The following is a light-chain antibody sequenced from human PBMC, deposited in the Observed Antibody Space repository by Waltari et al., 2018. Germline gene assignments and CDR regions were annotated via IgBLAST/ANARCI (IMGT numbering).Light chain of an antibody. CDR3: QQYYSYPI. J-gene: IGKJ4*01. CDR2: AAS. Sequence: AIRMTQSPSSFSASTGDRVTITCRASQGISSSLAWYQQKPGKAPKVLIYAASTLQSGVPSRFGGSGSGTDFTLTISCLQSEDFATYYCQQYYSYPIFGGGTKVEIK. V-gene: IGKV1-8*01. CDR1: QGISSS.